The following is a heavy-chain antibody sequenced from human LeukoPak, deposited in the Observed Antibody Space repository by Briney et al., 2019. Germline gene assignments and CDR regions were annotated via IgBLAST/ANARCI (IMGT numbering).Heavy chain of an antibody. Sequence: GGSLRLSCAASGFTFSSYWMHWVRQAPGKGLVWVSRINSDGSSTSYADSVKGRFAISRDNAKNTLYLQMISLRAEDTAVYYCARDDSSGYYYYQGYWGQGTLVTVSS. CDR3: ARDDSSGYYYYQGY. V-gene: IGHV3-74*01. J-gene: IGHJ4*02. CDR1: GFTFSSYW. D-gene: IGHD3-22*01. CDR2: INSDGSST.